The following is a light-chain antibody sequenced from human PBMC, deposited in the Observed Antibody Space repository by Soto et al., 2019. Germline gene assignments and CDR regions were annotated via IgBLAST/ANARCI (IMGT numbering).Light chain of an antibody. CDR3: QQGPHWPPVT. J-gene: IGKJ2*01. CDR2: QAS. Sequence: DVVMTQSPLSLPVTLGEPASISCRSSQSLVYSDGNSYLSWFQQRPGQSPRRLIYQASNRDSGVPDRFRRSRSGNAFALQISRVEAEDVGVYYFQQGPHWPPVTFGQGTKVEIK. CDR1: QSLVYSDGNSY. V-gene: IGKV2-30*01.